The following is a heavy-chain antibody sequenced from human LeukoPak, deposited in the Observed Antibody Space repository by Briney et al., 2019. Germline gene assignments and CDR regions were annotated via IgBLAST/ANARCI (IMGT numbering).Heavy chain of an antibody. J-gene: IGHJ4*02. V-gene: IGHV3-48*02. CDR3: ARTGPYSYCGSTSCHDY. Sequence: QTGGSLRLSCAASGFTFSSYNMNWVRQAPGKGLEWVSHISSSSITIYYADSVKGRFTVSRDNAKNSLYLQMNSLRDEDTAVYYCARTGPYSYCGSTSCHDYWGQGTLVTVSS. CDR2: ISSSSITI. CDR1: GFTFSSYN. D-gene: IGHD2-2*01.